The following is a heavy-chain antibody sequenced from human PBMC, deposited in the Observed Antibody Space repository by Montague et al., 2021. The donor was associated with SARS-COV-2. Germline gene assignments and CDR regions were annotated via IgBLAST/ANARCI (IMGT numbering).Heavy chain of an antibody. D-gene: IGHD3-9*01. V-gene: IGHV3-30*04. CDR2: ISYVGSNQ. CDR1: QFSFSSYA. Sequence: SLRLSCAASQFSFSSYALHWVRQAPGKGLEWVAVISYVGSNQYYADSVKGRFTISRDNSKNTLYLQMSSLRAEDTAVYYCARPSYYDILTGDGGLEYWGQGTLVAVSS. CDR3: ARPSYYDILTGDGGLEY. J-gene: IGHJ4*02.